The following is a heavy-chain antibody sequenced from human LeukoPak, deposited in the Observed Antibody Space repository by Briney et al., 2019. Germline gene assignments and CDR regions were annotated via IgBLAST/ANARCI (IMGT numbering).Heavy chain of an antibody. CDR1: GYTFTSYG. Sequence: ASVKVSCKASGYTFTSYGMNWVRQAPGQGLEWMGWISAYNGYTNFAQKLQDRVTMTTDTSTTTAYMELRSLRSDDTAVYYCARGFYCSSSSCPHLDNWGQGTLVTVSS. J-gene: IGHJ4*02. D-gene: IGHD2-2*01. CDR3: ARGFYCSSSSCPHLDN. V-gene: IGHV1-18*01. CDR2: ISAYNGYT.